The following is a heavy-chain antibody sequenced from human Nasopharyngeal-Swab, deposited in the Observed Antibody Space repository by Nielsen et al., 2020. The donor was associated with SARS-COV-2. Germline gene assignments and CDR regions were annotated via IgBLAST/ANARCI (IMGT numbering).Heavy chain of an antibody. Sequence: SETLSLTRTVSGGSISSYYWSWIRQPPGKGLEWIGYIYYSGSTNYNPSLKSRVTISVDTSKNQFSLKLSSVTAADTAVYYCARGPALAYCGGDCYPLGGYFDLWGRGTLVTVSS. CDR1: GGSISSYY. V-gene: IGHV4-59*01. D-gene: IGHD2-21*02. CDR2: IYYSGST. J-gene: IGHJ2*01. CDR3: ARGPALAYCGGDCYPLGGYFDL.